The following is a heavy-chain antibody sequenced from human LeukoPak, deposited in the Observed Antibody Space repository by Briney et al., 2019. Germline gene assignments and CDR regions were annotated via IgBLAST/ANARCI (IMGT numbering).Heavy chain of an antibody. CDR3: ASPKRGRNYDSSGYYLS. D-gene: IGHD3-22*01. CDR2: ISAYNGNT. V-gene: IGHV1-18*01. CDR1: GYTFTSYG. Sequence: ASVKVSCKASGYTFTSYGISWVRQAPGQGLEWLGWISAYNGNTNYAQKLQGRVTMTTDTSTSTAYMELRSLRSDDTAVYYCASPKRGRNYDSSGYYLSWGQGTLVTVSS. J-gene: IGHJ4*02.